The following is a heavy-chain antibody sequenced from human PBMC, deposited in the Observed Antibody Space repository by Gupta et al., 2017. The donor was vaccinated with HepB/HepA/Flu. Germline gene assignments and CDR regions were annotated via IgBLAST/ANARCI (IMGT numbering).Heavy chain of an antibody. J-gene: IGHJ6*03. V-gene: IGHV4-39*01. CDR2: INYSGTT. Sequence: QLQLQESGPGLVKPSETLSLTCTVSGGSISSSSYHWGWIRQPPGKGLEWIGSINYSGTTYCNPSLKSRITISIDTSKTQVSVKLSSVTAADTAVYYCARHSHRWSATGYYYYYMDVWGKGTTVTVSS. D-gene: IGHD6-13*01. CDR1: GGSISSSSYH. CDR3: ARHSHRWSATGYYYYYMDV.